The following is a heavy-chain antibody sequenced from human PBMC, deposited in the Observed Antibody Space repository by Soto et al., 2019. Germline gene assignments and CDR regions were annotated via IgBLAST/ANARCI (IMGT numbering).Heavy chain of an antibody. CDR3: ARHCDILTGLVYYMDV. CDR2: IYYSGST. Sequence: SETLSLTCTVSGGSISSSSYYWGWIRQPPGKGLEWIGSIYYSGSTYYNPSLKSRVTISVDTSKNQFSLKLSSVTAADTAVYYCARHCDILTGLVYYMDVWGKGTTVTVSS. J-gene: IGHJ6*03. V-gene: IGHV4-39*01. CDR1: GGSISSSSYY. D-gene: IGHD3-9*01.